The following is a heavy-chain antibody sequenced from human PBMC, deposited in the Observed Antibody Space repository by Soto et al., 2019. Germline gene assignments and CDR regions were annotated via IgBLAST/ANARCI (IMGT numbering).Heavy chain of an antibody. V-gene: IGHV3-30*18. CDR1: GFTFSSYV. J-gene: IGHJ6*02. CDR3: AKDMAGRRPDIRVYGMDV. D-gene: IGHD3-10*01. Sequence: PGGSLRLSCAASGFTFSSYVMHWVRQAPGKGLEWVAVISYDGSNKYYTDSVNGRFTISRDNSKNTLYLQMNSLRAEDTAVYYCAKDMAGRRPDIRVYGMDVWGQGTTVTVSS. CDR2: ISYDGSNK.